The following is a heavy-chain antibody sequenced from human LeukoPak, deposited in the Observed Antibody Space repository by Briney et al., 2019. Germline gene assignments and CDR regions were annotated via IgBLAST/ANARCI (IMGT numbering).Heavy chain of an antibody. CDR2: ISSTSSYI. Sequence: GGSLKLSCAASGFRFDAYAMSWVRQAPGKGLEWVSSISSTSSYIYYADSVKGRFTLSRDNAKNSIYLQMDSLRAEDTAVYYCTSRGDFWSGYWAMNVWGQGTTVIVSS. D-gene: IGHD3-3*01. CDR3: TSRGDFWSGYWAMNV. V-gene: IGHV3-21*01. J-gene: IGHJ6*02. CDR1: GFRFDAYA.